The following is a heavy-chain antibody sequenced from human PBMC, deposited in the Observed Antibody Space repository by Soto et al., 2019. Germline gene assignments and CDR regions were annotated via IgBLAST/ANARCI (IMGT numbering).Heavy chain of an antibody. J-gene: IGHJ4*02. CDR1: GFTFGDFA. Sequence: EMQLVESGGGLVEPGRSPRLSCTGSGFTFGDFALSWFRQTPGKGLECVGFIRSERYGGTADYAASVKGRFTISRDDSKSVAFLQMNSLKSEDTGLYYCTTIPRNKYGYPFDCWGQGTLVTVSS. CDR3: TTIPRNKYGYPFDC. D-gene: IGHD5-18*01. CDR2: IRSERYGGTA. V-gene: IGHV3-49*03.